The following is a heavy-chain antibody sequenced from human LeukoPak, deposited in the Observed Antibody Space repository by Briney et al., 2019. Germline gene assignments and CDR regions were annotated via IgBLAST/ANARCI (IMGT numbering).Heavy chain of an antibody. CDR1: GFTFYTYD. D-gene: IGHD6-13*01. Sequence: GGSLRLSCVASGFTFYTYDMSWVRQVPGKGLEWVSSFSYHGHRIYYTDSVKGRFTISRDNFKNTLYLQLNSLRVDDTAIYYCARIPCMAAGWDFYFYYWGPGTVVTVFS. V-gene: IGHV3-23*01. CDR3: ARIPCMAAGWDFYFYY. J-gene: IGHJ4*02. CDR2: FSYHGHRI.